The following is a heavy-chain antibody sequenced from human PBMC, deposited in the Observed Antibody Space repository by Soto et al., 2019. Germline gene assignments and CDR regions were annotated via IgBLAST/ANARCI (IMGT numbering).Heavy chain of an antibody. V-gene: IGHV3-48*03. Sequence: GSLRLSCAASGFTFSSYEMNWVRQAPGKVLEWVSYISSSGSTIYYADSVKGRFTISRDNAKNSLYLQMNSLRAEDTAVYYCARCYGSGSFSADYYGMDVXGQGATVTVS. CDR1: GFTFSSYE. CDR2: ISSSGSTI. D-gene: IGHD3-10*01. CDR3: ARCYGSGSFSADYYGMDV. J-gene: IGHJ6*02.